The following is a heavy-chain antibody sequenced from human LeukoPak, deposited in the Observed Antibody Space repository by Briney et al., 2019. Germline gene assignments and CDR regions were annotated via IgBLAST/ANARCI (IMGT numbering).Heavy chain of an antibody. D-gene: IGHD1-26*01. CDR2: IDPSDSYT. V-gene: IGHV5-10-1*01. J-gene: IGHJ4*02. CDR3: ARLVGGARPDY. CDR1: EYSLTNYW. Sequence: GESLKISCKGSEYSLTNYWISWVRQMPGKGLEWMGTIDPSDSYTNYSPSFQGHVTISADKSISTAYLQWSSLKASDTAMYYCARLVGGARPDYWGQGTLVTVSS.